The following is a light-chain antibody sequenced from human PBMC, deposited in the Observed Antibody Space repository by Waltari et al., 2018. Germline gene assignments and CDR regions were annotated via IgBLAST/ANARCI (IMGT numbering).Light chain of an antibody. CDR2: DVS. CDR1: SRDVGGYDY. V-gene: IGLV2-11*01. CDR3: CSYAGTNSLV. Sequence: QSALTQPRSVSGSPGQSVTISCTGTSRDVGGYDYVSWSQQHPGKAPKLMIYDVSKRPSGVPDRFSGSKSGNPASLTISGLQAEDEADYYCCSYAGTNSLVFGGGTKLTVL. J-gene: IGLJ2*01.